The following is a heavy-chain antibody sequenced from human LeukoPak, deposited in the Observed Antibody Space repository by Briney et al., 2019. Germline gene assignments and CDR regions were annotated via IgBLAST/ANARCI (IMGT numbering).Heavy chain of an antibody. CDR1: GGSFSGYY. D-gene: IGHD2-2*01. Sequence: SETLSLTCAVYGGSFSGYYWSWIRQPPGKGLEWIGEINHSGSTNYNPSLKSRVTISVDTSKNQFSLKLSSVTAADTAVYYCARFRYQLLGAEGSDYWGQGTLVTVSS. V-gene: IGHV4-34*01. CDR3: ARFRYQLLGAEGSDY. CDR2: INHSGST. J-gene: IGHJ4*02.